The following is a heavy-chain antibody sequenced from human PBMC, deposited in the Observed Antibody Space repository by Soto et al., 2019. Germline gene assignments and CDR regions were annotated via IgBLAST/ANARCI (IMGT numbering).Heavy chain of an antibody. D-gene: IGHD2-15*01. Sequence: QVQLQESGPGLVKPSGTLSLTCAVSGGSISSSNWWSWVRQPPGKGLEWLGEIYHSGSTNYNPSLKSRVTISVDKSKNQFSRKLSSVTAADTAVYYCARDLGYCSGGSCYSNWYFDLWGRGTLVTVSS. CDR3: ARDLGYCSGGSCYSNWYFDL. J-gene: IGHJ2*01. V-gene: IGHV4-4*02. CDR2: IYHSGST. CDR1: GGSISSSNW.